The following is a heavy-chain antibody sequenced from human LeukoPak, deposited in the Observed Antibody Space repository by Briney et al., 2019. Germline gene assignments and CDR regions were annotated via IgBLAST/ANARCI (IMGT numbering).Heavy chain of an antibody. Sequence: SETLSLTCTVSGGSISSSSYYWGWIRQPPGKGLEWIGSIYYSGSTHYNPSLKSRVTISVDTSKNQFSLKLSSVTAADTAVYYCARGYVANWFDPWGQGTLVTVSS. V-gene: IGHV4-39*07. CDR1: GGSISSSSYY. J-gene: IGHJ5*02. CDR2: IYYSGST. D-gene: IGHD5-12*01. CDR3: ARGYVANWFDP.